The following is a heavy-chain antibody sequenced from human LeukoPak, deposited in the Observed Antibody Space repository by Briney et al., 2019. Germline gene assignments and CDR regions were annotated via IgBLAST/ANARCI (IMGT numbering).Heavy chain of an antibody. D-gene: IGHD3-16*01. V-gene: IGHV3-11*03. CDR1: GFTFSDYY. J-gene: IGHJ4*02. Sequence: PGRSLRLSCAASGFTFSDYYMSWIRQAPGKGLEWVSYISRTTSYTYYADSVKGRFTISRDNAKNSLYLQMNSLRAEDTAVFYCARRAGWGSPTFDYWGQGTLVTVSS. CDR2: ISRTTSYT. CDR3: ARRAGWGSPTFDY.